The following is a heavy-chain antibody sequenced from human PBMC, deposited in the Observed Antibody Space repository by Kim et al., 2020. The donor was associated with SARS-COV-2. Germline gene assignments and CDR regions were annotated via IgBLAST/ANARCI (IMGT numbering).Heavy chain of an antibody. J-gene: IGHJ4*02. D-gene: IGHD5-18*01. CDR2: IYYSGST. CDR1: GGSISSSSYY. CDR3: ARQGYSYGFRSLGFDY. Sequence: SETLSLTCTVSGGSISSSSYYWGWIRQPPGKGLEWIGSIYYSGSTYYNPSLKSRVTISVDTSKNQFSLKLSSVTAADTAVYYCARQGYSYGFRSLGFDYWGQGTLVTVSS. V-gene: IGHV4-39*01.